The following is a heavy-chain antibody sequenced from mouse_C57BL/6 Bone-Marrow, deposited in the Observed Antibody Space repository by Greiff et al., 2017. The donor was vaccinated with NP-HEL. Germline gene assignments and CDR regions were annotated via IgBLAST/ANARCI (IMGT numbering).Heavy chain of an antibody. CDR3: ARDGFPFTTGGYWYLDV. CDR1: GYTFTSYW. Sequence: QVQLQQPGAELVMPGASVKLSCKASGYTFTSYWMHWVKQRPGQGLEWIGELDPSDSYTNYNQKFKGKSTLTVDKSSSTAYMQLSSLTSEDSAVYYCARDGFPFTTGGYWYLDVWGTGTTVTVSS. J-gene: IGHJ1*03. CDR2: LDPSDSYT. D-gene: IGHD1-1*01. V-gene: IGHV1-69*01.